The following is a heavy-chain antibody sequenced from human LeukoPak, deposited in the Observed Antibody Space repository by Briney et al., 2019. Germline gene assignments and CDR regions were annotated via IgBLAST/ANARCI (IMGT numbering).Heavy chain of an antibody. Sequence: GGSLRLSCAASGFTVSTNYMSWVRQAPGRGLEWVSVIHSDGSTHYADSVKGRFITSRDNSKNTVYLQMNSLRTEDTAMYYCARGGAFDMWGQGTMVTVSS. J-gene: IGHJ3*02. V-gene: IGHV3-53*01. CDR3: ARGGAFDM. CDR2: IHSDGST. CDR1: GFTVSTNY. D-gene: IGHD3-10*01.